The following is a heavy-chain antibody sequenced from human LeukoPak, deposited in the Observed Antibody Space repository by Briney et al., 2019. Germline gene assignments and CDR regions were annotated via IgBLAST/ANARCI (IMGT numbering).Heavy chain of an antibody. D-gene: IGHD5-18*01. CDR3: ATTDTAMVYRYYYYMDV. CDR2: IYTSGST. CDR1: GGSISSGSYY. J-gene: IGHJ6*03. V-gene: IGHV4-61*02. Sequence: NPSETLSLTCSVSGGSISSGSYYWSWIRQPAGKGLEWIGRIYTSGSTNYNPSLKSRVTISVDTSKNQFSLKLSSVTAADTAVYYCATTDTAMVYRYYYYMDVWGKGTTVTVSS.